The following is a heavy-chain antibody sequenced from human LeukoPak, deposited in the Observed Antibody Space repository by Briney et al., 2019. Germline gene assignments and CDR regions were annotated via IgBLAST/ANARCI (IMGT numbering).Heavy chain of an antibody. J-gene: IGHJ5*02. Sequence: SETLSLTCTVSGDSISSVGYYWSWIRQLPGKGLEWIGYIYYSGSTYYNPSLKSRVTMSIDTSKNQISLKLSSVTAADTAVYYCARDRVRGTITYAGFDPWGQGTLVTVSS. D-gene: IGHD3-10*01. V-gene: IGHV4-31*03. CDR1: GDSISSVGYY. CDR2: IYYSGST. CDR3: ARDRVRGTITYAGFDP.